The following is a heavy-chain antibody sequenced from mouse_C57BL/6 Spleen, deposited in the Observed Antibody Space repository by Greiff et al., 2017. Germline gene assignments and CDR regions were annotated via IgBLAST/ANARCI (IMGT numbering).Heavy chain of an antibody. D-gene: IGHD2-2*01. Sequence: VQLQQSGPELVKPGASVKIPCKASGYTFTDYNMDWVKQSHGKSLEWIGDINPNNGGTIYNQKFKGKATLTVDKSSSTAYMELRSLTSEDTAVYYCARPLYYGYDVGFAYWGQGTLVTVSA. J-gene: IGHJ3*01. CDR2: INPNNGGT. V-gene: IGHV1-18*01. CDR1: GYTFTDYN. CDR3: ARPLYYGYDVGFAY.